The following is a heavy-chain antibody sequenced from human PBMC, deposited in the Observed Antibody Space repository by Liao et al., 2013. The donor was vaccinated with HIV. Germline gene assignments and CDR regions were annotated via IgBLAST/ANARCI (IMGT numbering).Heavy chain of an antibody. V-gene: IGHV4-59*02. CDR3: ARGGGGFDI. CDR1: GDSVSSDY. Sequence: QVQLQESGPRLVKPSETLSLTCTVSGDSVSSDYWSWIRQSPGKRLEWIGYIYYRGSTNYNPSLKSRVTISVDTSKNLFSLNLNSATAADTAVYYCARGGGGFDIWGQGTMVIVSS. CDR2: IYYRGST. J-gene: IGHJ3*02.